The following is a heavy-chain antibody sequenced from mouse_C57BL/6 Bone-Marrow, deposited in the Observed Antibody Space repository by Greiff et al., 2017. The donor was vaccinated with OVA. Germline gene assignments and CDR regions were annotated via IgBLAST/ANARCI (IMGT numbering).Heavy chain of an antibody. Sequence: VQLQQSGAELVRPGASVKLSCTASGFTITDDYMHWVKQRPEQGLEWIGWIDPENGDTDYASKFQGKATITADTSSNTAYLQLSSLTSEDTAVYDCTSYGNNDYWGQGTTLTVSS. CDR2: IDPENGDT. V-gene: IGHV14-4*01. CDR1: GFTITDDY. CDR3: TSYGNNDY. D-gene: IGHD2-1*01. J-gene: IGHJ2*01.